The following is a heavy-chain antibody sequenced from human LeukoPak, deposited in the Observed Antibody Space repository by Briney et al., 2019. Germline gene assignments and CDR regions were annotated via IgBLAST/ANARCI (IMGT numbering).Heavy chain of an antibody. CDR2: ISGSGGST. V-gene: IGHV3-23*01. Sequence: GGSLSLSCAASGFTFSSYAMSWVRQAPGKGLEWVSAISGSGGSTYYADSVKGRFTISRDNSKNTLYLQMNSLRAEDTAVHYCAKVGRATAPIYYFDYWGQGTLVTVSS. J-gene: IGHJ4*02. CDR1: GFTFSSYA. CDR3: AKVGRATAPIYYFDY. D-gene: IGHD5-12*01.